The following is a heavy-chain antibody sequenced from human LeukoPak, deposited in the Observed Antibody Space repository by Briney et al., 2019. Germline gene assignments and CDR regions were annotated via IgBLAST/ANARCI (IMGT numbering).Heavy chain of an antibody. J-gene: IGHJ4*02. V-gene: IGHV3-30*02. CDR3: AKESHRYCSSTSCYPFDY. Sequence: SGGSLRLSCAASGFTFSSYGMHWVRQAPGKGLEWVAFIRYDGSNKYYADSVKGRFTISRDNSKNTLYLQMNSLRAEDTAVYYCAKESHRYCSSTSCYPFDYWGQGTLVTVSS. CDR2: IRYDGSNK. D-gene: IGHD2-2*01. CDR1: GFTFSSYG.